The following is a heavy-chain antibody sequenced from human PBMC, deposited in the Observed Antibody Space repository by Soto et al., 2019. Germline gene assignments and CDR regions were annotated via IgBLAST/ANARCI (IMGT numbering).Heavy chain of an antibody. J-gene: IGHJ3*01. CDR3: ARAGDSALTGTFDV. V-gene: IGHV4-4*02. D-gene: IGHD4-17*01. CDR1: GGSITSNNW. CDR2: NYHSRST. Sequence: QVQLQESGPGLVKPSGTLSLTCAVSGGSITSNNWWSWGRQPPGKGREWIGENYHSRSTTYNQSLKSRVLMAVDQYKNRFSWNLYSVNAADTAVYDCARAGDSALTGTFDVWGRGTMVTVSS.